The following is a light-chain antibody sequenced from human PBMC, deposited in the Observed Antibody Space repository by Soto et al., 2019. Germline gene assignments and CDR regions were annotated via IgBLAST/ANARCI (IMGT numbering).Light chain of an antibody. V-gene: IGLV2-11*01. Sequence: QSVLTQPASVSGSPGQSITISCTGTSSNVGSYKLVSWYQQHPGKAPKLMIYVVTKRPSGVPDRFSGSKSGNTASLTISGLQDEDEADYYCSSFAATHTYIFGTGTKVTVL. CDR1: SSNVGSYKL. CDR2: VVT. CDR3: SSFAATHTYI. J-gene: IGLJ1*01.